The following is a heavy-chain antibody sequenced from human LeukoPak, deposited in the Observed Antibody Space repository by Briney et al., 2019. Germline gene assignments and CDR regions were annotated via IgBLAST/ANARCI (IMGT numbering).Heavy chain of an antibody. Sequence: ASVKVSCKASGYTFTRYYMHWVRQAPGQGLEWMGIINPSDGVIDYAQKFQDRVTMTRDTSTSTVYMELSSLRSEDTAVYYCARRGSGSYALDYWGQGTLVTVS. CDR3: ARRGSGSYALDY. CDR2: INPSDGVI. V-gene: IGHV1-46*01. D-gene: IGHD3-10*01. CDR1: GYTFTRYY. J-gene: IGHJ4*02.